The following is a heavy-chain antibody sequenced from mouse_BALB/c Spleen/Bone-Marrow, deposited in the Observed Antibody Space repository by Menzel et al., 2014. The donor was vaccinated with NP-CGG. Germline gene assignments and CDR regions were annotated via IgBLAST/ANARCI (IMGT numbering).Heavy chain of an antibody. D-gene: IGHD1-1*01. CDR2: INNNGGST. CDR1: GFTFSSYG. CDR3: ARVYGWYFDV. V-gene: IGHV5-6-3*01. J-gene: IGHJ1*01. Sequence: EVQGVESGGGLVQPGGSLKLSCVASGFTFSSYGMSWVRQTPDKRLELVATINNNGGSTYYPDNVKGQFTISRDNAKNTLYLQMSSLKSEDTAMYYCARVYGWYFDVWGAGTTVTVSS.